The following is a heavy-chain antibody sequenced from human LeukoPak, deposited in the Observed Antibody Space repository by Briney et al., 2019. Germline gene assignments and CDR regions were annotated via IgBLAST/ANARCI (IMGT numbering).Heavy chain of an antibody. D-gene: IGHD2-2*01. Sequence: PPQTLSLTCTVSGGSISSGDYYWSWIRQPPGKGLEWIGYIYYSGSTYYNPSLKSRVTISVDTSKNQFSLKLSSVTAADTAVYYCARKYVVPAAIDYWGQGTLVTVSS. CDR2: IYYSGST. CDR1: GGSISSGDYY. V-gene: IGHV4-30-4*08. J-gene: IGHJ4*02. CDR3: ARKYVVPAAIDY.